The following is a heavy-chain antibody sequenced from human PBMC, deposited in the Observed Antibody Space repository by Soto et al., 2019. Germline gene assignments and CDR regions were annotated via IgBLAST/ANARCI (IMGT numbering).Heavy chain of an antibody. CDR1: GFTFGSSW. J-gene: IGHJ4*02. Sequence: EVQLVESGGDLVQPGGSLRLSCAASGFTFGSSWMNWVRQAPGRGLEWVANINRDATITQYADSVKGRLTISRDNAKNSLYLQMNSLRVEDTAVYYCAAEERDSSGWLYWGQGTLVTVSS. CDR2: INRDATIT. D-gene: IGHD3-22*01. V-gene: IGHV3-7*02. CDR3: AAEERDSSGWLY.